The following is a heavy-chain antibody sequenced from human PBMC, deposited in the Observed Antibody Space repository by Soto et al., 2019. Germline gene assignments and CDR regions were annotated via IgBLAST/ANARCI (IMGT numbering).Heavy chain of an antibody. CDR3: ARVNSGYDSPY. J-gene: IGHJ4*02. CDR2: ISAYNGNT. D-gene: IGHD5-12*01. V-gene: IGHV1-18*01. Sequence: ASVKVSFNASCYSFTSYGISCLRQAPGQGLEWMGWISAYNGNTNYAQKLQGRVTMTTDTSTSTAYMELTSLRSDDTAVYYCARVNSGYDSPYWGQGTQVTVSS. CDR1: CYSFTSYG.